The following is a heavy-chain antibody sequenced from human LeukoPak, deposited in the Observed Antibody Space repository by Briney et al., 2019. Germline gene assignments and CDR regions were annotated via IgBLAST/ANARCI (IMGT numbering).Heavy chain of an antibody. CDR2: TSGSGGST. J-gene: IGHJ4*02. CDR1: GFTFSSYA. D-gene: IGHD2-15*01. V-gene: IGHV3-23*01. CDR3: AKIPVYSSKRGIDY. Sequence: GGSLRLSCAASGFTFSSYAMSWVRQAPGKGLEWVSATSGSGGSTYYADSVKGRFTISRDNSKNTLYLQMNSLRAEDTAVYYCAKIPVYSSKRGIDYWGQGTLVTVSS.